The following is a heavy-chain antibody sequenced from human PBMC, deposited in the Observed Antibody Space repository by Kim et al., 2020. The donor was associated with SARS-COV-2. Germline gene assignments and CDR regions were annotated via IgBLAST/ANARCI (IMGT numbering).Heavy chain of an antibody. Sequence: GGSLRLSCAASGFTFSSYSMNWVRQAPGKGLEWVSSISSSSSYIYYADSVKGRFTISRDNAKNSLYLQMNSLRAEDTAVYYCARRAYYDYIWGSYLVDYLDTWGERTLGTVS. CDR3: ARRAYYDYIWGSYLVDYLDT. CDR2: ISSSSSYI. V-gene: IGHV3-21*01. CDR1: GFTFSSYS. D-gene: IGHD3-16*01. J-gene: IGHJ4*02.